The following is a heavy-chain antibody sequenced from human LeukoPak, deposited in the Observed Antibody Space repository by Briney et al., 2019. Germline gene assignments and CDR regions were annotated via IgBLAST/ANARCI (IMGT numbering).Heavy chain of an antibody. CDR1: GGSFSGYY. CDR3: ARHYGP. V-gene: IGHV4-34*01. CDR2: IHHSGST. J-gene: IGHJ5*02. D-gene: IGHD3-16*01. Sequence: PSETLSLTCAVYGGSFSGYYWSWIRQPPGKGLEWIGEIHHSGSTNYNPSLKSRVTISVDTSKNQFSLKLNSVTAADTAVYYCARHYGPWGQGTLVTVSS.